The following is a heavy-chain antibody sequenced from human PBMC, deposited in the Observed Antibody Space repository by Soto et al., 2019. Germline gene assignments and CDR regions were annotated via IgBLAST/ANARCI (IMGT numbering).Heavy chain of an antibody. CDR3: ARQFDSDTTGYYYAY. D-gene: IGHD3-22*01. CDR2: IMPIFGSA. J-gene: IGHJ4*02. V-gene: IGHV1-69*13. CDR1: GGTFSRNT. Sequence: SVKVSCKASGGTFSRNTISWVRQAPGQGLEWMGGIMPIFGSANYAQKFQGRATITADENTRTVYMELSRLRSEDTAVYYCARQFDSDTTGYYYAYWGQGTLVTVSS.